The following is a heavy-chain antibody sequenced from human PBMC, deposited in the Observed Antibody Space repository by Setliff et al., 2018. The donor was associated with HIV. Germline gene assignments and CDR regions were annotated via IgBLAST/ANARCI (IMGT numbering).Heavy chain of an antibody. J-gene: IGHJ4*02. D-gene: IGHD2-2*01. CDR1: GFTFSSYG. Sequence: PGGSLRLSCAASGFTFSSYGMNWVRQAPGKGLEWVSSISPDSTYIYYADSVKGRFTISRDNAKNSLYLQMNSLRAEDTAVYYCTRRYCTSTSCSSPYDYWGRGTLVTVSS. V-gene: IGHV3-21*01. CDR3: TRRYCTSTSCSSPYDY. CDR2: ISPDSTYI.